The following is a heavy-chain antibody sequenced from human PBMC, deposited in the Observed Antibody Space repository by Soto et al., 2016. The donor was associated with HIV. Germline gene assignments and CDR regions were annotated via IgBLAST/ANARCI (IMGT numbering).Heavy chain of an antibody. Sequence: QVQLVQSGAEVKKPGASVKVSCKVSGYTLTELSMHWVRQAPGQGLEWMGWINPNSGGTNYAQKFQGRVTMTRDTSISTAYMELSRLRSDDTAVYYCARDWIRGYSGQDWGQGTLVTVSS. V-gene: IGHV1-2*02. CDR1: GYTLTELS. D-gene: IGHD5-12*01. CDR3: ARDWIRGYSGQD. CDR2: INPNSGGT. J-gene: IGHJ4*02.